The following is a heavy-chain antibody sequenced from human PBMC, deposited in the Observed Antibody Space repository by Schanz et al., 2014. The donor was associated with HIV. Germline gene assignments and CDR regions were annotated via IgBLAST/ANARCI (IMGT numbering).Heavy chain of an antibody. J-gene: IGHJ6*02. Sequence: QVQLVESGGGVVQPGRSLRLSCAASGFTFSSYGMHWVRQAPGKGLEWVAVIWFDGRNKYYGDSVKGRFMISRDNSKNTVYLQLKSLRVEDTAVYYCAKDRNWYDSKYRGKGNYYYFYGMDFWGQGTTVTVSS. D-gene: IGHD3-22*01. CDR1: GFTFSSYG. CDR2: IWFDGRNK. CDR3: AKDRNWYDSKYRGKGNYYYFYGMDF. V-gene: IGHV3-33*06.